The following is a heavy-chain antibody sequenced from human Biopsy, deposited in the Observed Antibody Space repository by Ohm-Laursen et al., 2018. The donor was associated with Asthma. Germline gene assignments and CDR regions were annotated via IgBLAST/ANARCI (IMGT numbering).Heavy chain of an antibody. Sequence: SLRLSCTASGFSFSEFVMHWVRQAPGKGLEWVAVISYDGSTKYYADSVKGRFTISRDNSKNTLYLQMNSLRAEDTAVYYCASQSSGPDFWGGYYYFDYWGQGTLVTVSS. CDR3: ASQSSGPDFWGGYYYFDY. J-gene: IGHJ4*02. CDR2: ISYDGSTK. CDR1: GFSFSEFV. D-gene: IGHD3-3*01. V-gene: IGHV3-30*03.